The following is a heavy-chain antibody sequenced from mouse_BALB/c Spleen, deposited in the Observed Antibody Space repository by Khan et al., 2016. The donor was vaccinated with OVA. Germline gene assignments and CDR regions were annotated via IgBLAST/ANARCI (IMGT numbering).Heavy chain of an antibody. V-gene: IGHV2-3*01. Sequence: QVQLKESGPGLVAPSQSLSITCTVSGFSLTSYGVNWVRQSPGKGLEWLGVIWGDGNTNYHSALISRLSISKDNSKSQAFLKLNSLQTEDTATYYCAKWGDGSAYAMDYWGQGTSVTVSS. CDR3: AKWGDGSAYAMDY. CDR2: IWGDGNT. D-gene: IGHD2-3*01. CDR1: GFSLTSYG. J-gene: IGHJ4*01.